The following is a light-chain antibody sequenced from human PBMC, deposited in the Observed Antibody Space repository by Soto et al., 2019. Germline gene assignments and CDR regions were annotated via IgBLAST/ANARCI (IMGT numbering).Light chain of an antibody. CDR3: CSYAGSYPGV. CDR2: DVS. CDR1: SSDVGGYNY. Sequence: QSVLTQPRSVSGSPGQSVTISCTGTSSDVGGYNYVSWYQQHPGKAPKLMIYDVSKRPSGVPDRFSGSKSGNTASLTISGLQAEDEADDYCCSYAGSYPGVFGGGTKLTVL. J-gene: IGLJ3*02. V-gene: IGLV2-11*01.